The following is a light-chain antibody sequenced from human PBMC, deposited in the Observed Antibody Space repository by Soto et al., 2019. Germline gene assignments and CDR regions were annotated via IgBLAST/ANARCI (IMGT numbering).Light chain of an antibody. CDR1: QSVGSN. CDR3: QQYNNWPYT. J-gene: IGKJ2*01. Sequence: EIVMTQSPATLSVSPGERATLSCRASQSVGSNLAWYQQRPCQAPRRLIYGASTRDIGIPPRFSGSGSGTAFTLTISSLQSEDVAVYYCQQYNNWPYTFGRGTKLEIK. V-gene: IGKV3-15*01. CDR2: GAS.